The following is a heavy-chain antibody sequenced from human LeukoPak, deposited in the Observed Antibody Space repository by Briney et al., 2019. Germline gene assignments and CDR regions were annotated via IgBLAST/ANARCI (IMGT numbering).Heavy chain of an antibody. Sequence: GGSLRLSCAASGFTFSNAWMSWVRQAPGKGLERVGRIKSKTDGGTTDYAAPVKGRFTISRDDSKNTLYLQMNSLKTEDTAVYYCTTEWGVAAAGPFDYWGQGTLVTVSS. D-gene: IGHD6-13*01. J-gene: IGHJ4*02. CDR2: IKSKTDGGTT. V-gene: IGHV3-15*01. CDR3: TTEWGVAAAGPFDY. CDR1: GFTFSNAW.